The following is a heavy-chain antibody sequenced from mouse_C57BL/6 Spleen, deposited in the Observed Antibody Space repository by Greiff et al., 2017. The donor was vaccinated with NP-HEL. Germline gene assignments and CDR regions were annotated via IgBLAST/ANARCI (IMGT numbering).Heavy chain of an antibody. Sequence: DVMLVESGGGLVQSGRSLRLSCATSGFTFSDFYMEWVRQAPGKGLEWIAASRNKANDYTTEYRASVKGRFIVSRDTSQSIRYLQMNALRAEDTAIDYCARDARYDWYFDVWGTGTTVTVSS. J-gene: IGHJ1*03. CDR3: ARDARYDWYFDV. CDR2: SRNKANDYTT. CDR1: GFTFSDFY. V-gene: IGHV7-1*01.